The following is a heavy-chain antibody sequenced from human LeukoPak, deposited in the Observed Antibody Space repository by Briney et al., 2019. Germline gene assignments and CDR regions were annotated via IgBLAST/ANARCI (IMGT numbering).Heavy chain of an antibody. CDR2: ISRGITTI. CDR1: RFTLSSHT. CDR3: ARGPPGYCGSTSCLFDY. D-gene: IGHD2-2*03. Sequence: GGSQRLPCEASRFTLSSHTMKWARDARGRALEWISYISRGITTIYYADSVKGRFTISRDNAKNSLYLQMNSLRDEDTAVYCCARGPPGYCGSTSCLFDYWGQGTLVTVSS. V-gene: IGHV3-48*02. J-gene: IGHJ4*02.